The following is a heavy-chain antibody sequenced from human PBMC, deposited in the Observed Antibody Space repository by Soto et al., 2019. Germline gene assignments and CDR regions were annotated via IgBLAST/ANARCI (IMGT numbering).Heavy chain of an antibody. CDR3: ATLRRLWFGESFYFDY. D-gene: IGHD3-10*01. Sequence: PGGSLRLSCAASGFTFSDYYMSWIRQAPGKGLEWVSYISSSSSYTNYADSVKGRFTISRDNAKNSLYLQMNSLRAEDTAVYYCATLRRLWFGESFYFDYWGQGTLVTVSS. V-gene: IGHV3-11*06. J-gene: IGHJ4*02. CDR2: ISSSSSYT. CDR1: GFTFSDYY.